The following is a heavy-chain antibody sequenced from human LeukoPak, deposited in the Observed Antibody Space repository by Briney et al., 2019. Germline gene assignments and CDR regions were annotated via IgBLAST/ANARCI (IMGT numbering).Heavy chain of an antibody. V-gene: IGHV1-69*05. D-gene: IGHD3-10*01. CDR3: AIPRGGDSEYFQH. J-gene: IGHJ1*01. CDR1: GGTFNSYA. CDR2: IIPIFGTA. Sequence: GASVKVSCKASGGTFNSYAISWVRQAPGQGLEWMGGIIPIFGTANYAQKFQGRVTITTDESTSTAYMELSSLRSEDTAVYYCAIPRGGDSEYFQHWGQGTLVTVSS.